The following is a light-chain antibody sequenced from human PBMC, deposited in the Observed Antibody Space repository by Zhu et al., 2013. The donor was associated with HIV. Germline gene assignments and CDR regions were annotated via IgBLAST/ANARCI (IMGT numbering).Light chain of an antibody. V-gene: IGKV1-8*01. CDR1: QEISNF. CDR2: DAS. J-gene: IGKJ5*01. CDR3: QQYNSYSPIT. Sequence: RMTQSPSSISASTGDRVTITCRASQEISNFLGWYQQRAGKAPKLLIYDASTLQSGVPLRFRGSGSGTEFTLTISSLHPDDFATYYCQQYNSYSPITFGQGTRVDIK.